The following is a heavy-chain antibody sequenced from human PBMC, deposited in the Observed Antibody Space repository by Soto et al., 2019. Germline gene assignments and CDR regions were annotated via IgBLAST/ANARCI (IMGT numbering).Heavy chain of an antibody. D-gene: IGHD3-22*01. CDR1: GGTFSRYG. V-gene: IGHV1-69*12. J-gene: IGHJ6*02. CDR3: ARARNDNYYYGMDV. CDR2: IIPIFGTA. Sequence: QVQLVQSGAEVKKPGSPVKVSCKASGGTFSRYGISWVRQAPGQGLEWMGGIIPIFGTANYAQKFQGRVTXTADESTSTAYMELSSLRSEATAVYYCARARNDNYYYGMDVWGQGTTVTVSS.